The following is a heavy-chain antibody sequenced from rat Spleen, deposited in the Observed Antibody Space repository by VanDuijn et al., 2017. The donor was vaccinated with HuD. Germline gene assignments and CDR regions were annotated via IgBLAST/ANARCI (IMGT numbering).Heavy chain of an antibody. CDR1: GFTFNNYW. V-gene: IGHV5-31*01. CDR3: TTYSDYGTSPFAY. Sequence: EVELVESGGGLVQPGTSLKLSCVASGFTFNNYWLSWVRQTPGKGLDWVASITKDGGSLFYRDSVKGRFTVSRDNEQNTLYLQMYSLRSEDTATYYCTTYSDYGTSPFAYWGRGALVTVSS. D-gene: IGHD1-6*01. J-gene: IGHJ3*01. CDR2: ITKDGGSL.